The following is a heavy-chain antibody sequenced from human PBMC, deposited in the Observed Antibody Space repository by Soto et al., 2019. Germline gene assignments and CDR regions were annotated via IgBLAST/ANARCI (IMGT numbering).Heavy chain of an antibody. CDR3: ARSPILRSRITGTKNAAFDY. D-gene: IGHD1-7*01. J-gene: IGHJ4*02. V-gene: IGHV5-51*01. CDR1: AYSFTSYW. CDR2: IYPGDSDT. Sequence: EVQLVQSGAEVKKPGESLKISCKGSAYSFTSYWIGWVRQMPGKGLEWMGIIYPGDSDTRYSPSFQGQVTISADKSISTAYLQWSSLKASATAIYYCARSPILRSRITGTKNAAFDYWGQGTLVTVSS.